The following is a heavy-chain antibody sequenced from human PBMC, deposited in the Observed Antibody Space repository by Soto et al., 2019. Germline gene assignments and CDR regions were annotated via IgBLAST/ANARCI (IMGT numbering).Heavy chain of an antibody. V-gene: IGHV2-70*04. CDR3: AREHGGRDYGMDV. Sequence: SGPTLVNPTQTLTLTCTFSGFSLSTSGMRVSWIRQPPGKALEWLARIDWDDDKFYSTSLKTRLTISMDTSKNQVVLTMTNMDPVDTATYYCAREHGGRDYGMDVWGQGTTVTVSS. CDR1: GFSLSTSGMR. CDR2: IDWDDDK. D-gene: IGHD2-15*01. J-gene: IGHJ6*02.